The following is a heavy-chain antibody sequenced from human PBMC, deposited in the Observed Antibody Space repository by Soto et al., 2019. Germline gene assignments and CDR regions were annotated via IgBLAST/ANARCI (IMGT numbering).Heavy chain of an antibody. CDR1: GFTFSTYW. CDR2: INKDGSER. D-gene: IGHD3-16*01. Sequence: EVQLVESGGGLVQPGGSLRLPCAASGFTFSTYWMTWVRQPPGKGLEWVASINKDGSERYYVDSVRGRFTISRDNAKNSLYLQMNSLRAEDTAVYYCVCGGNFFVYWGQGTLVTVSP. V-gene: IGHV3-7*01. CDR3: VCGGNFFVY. J-gene: IGHJ4*02.